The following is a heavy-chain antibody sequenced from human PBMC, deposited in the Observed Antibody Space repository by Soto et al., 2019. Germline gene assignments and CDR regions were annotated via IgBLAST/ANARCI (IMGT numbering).Heavy chain of an antibody. CDR3: ARGPTEYCSGGSCYRDGAFDI. J-gene: IGHJ3*02. Sequence: GGSLRLSCAVSGFTFSSYDMHWVRQATGKGQEWVSAIGTAGDTYYPGSVKGRFTISRENAKNSLYLQMNSLRAGDTAVYYCARGPTEYCSGGSCYRDGAFDIWGQGTMVTVSS. CDR1: GFTFSSYD. V-gene: IGHV3-13*01. CDR2: IGTAGDT. D-gene: IGHD2-15*01.